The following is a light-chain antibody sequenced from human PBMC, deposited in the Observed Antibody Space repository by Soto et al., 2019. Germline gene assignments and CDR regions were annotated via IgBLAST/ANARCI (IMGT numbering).Light chain of an antibody. CDR2: SDN. V-gene: IGLV1-44*01. Sequence: QSVLTQPPSASGTPGQRVTISCSGSRSSIGTNTVTWYQQLPGTAPKLLIYSDNQRPSGVPDRFSGSKSGTSASLAISALQSDDEAAYYCAAWDVRLVVFGGGTQLTVL. J-gene: IGLJ2*01. CDR3: AAWDVRLVV. CDR1: RSSIGTNT.